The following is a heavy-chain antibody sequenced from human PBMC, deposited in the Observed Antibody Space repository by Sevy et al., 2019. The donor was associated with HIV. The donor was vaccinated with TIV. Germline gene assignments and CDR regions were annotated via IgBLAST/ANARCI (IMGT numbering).Heavy chain of an antibody. CDR1: GFTVNSNY. V-gene: IGHV3-66*01. CDR2: IHSDDTT. CDR3: ARGKSGYGYALNY. D-gene: IGHD5-18*01. J-gene: IGHJ4*02. Sequence: GGSLRLSCAASGFTVNSNYMTWVRQAPGKGLEGVSVIHSDDTTYHADSVKDRFTISRCNFKNTLYLHMSSLRAEDTAVYYCARGKSGYGYALNYWGQGTLVTVSS.